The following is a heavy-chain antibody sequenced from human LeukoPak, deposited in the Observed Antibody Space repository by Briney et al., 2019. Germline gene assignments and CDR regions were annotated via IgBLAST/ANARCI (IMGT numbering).Heavy chain of an antibody. CDR1: GYTLTELS. CDR2: FDPEDGET. Sequence: ASVKVSCKVSGYTLTELSMHWVRQAPGKGREWMGGFDPEDGETIYAQKFQGRVTMTEDTSTDTAYMELSSLRSEDTAVYYCATGGDITTGSFDYWGQGTLVTVSS. CDR3: ATGGDITTGSFDY. D-gene: IGHD3-22*01. J-gene: IGHJ4*02. V-gene: IGHV1-24*01.